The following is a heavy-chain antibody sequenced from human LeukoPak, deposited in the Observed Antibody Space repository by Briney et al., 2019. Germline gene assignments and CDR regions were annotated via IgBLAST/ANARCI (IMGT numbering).Heavy chain of an antibody. V-gene: IGHV4-34*01. Sequence: SETLSLTCAVYGGSFSGYYWSWIRQPPGKGLEWIGEINHSGSTNYNPSLKSRVTISVDTSKNQFSLKLSSVTAADTAVYYCARGKGYSYGYQVGYWGQGTLVTVSS. CDR3: ARGKGYSYGYQVGY. J-gene: IGHJ4*02. CDR2: INHSGST. D-gene: IGHD5-18*01. CDR1: GGSFSGYY.